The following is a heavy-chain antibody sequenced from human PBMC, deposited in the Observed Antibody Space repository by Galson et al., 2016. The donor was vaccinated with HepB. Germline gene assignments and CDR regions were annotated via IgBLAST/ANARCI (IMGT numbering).Heavy chain of an antibody. CDR1: RFTVGSNY. V-gene: IGHV3-30*18. CDR2: ISYDENNK. J-gene: IGHJ6*02. CDR3: ANLIAAAGIRYPWLYAMDV. D-gene: IGHD6-13*01. Sequence: SLRLSCAASRFTVGSNYMSWVRQAPGKGLEWVSVISYDENNKYYADSVKGRFTISRDNSKNTLYLQMNALRVEDTAVYYCANLIAAAGIRYPWLYAMDVWGQGTTVTVSS.